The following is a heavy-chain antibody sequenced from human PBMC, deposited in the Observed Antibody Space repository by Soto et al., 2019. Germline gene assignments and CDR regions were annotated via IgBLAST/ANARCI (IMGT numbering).Heavy chain of an antibody. CDR1: GFTFSDYY. CDR3: TSQYPYCGGDCYFLDAFDI. J-gene: IGHJ3*02. Sequence: PGGSLRLSCAASGFTFSDYYMSWIRQAPGKGQEWVSYISSSGSTIYYADSVKGRFTISRDNAKNTLYLQMNSLRAEDTAVYYCTSQYPYCGGDCYFLDAFDIWGQGTMVTVSS. V-gene: IGHV3-11*01. CDR2: ISSSGSTI. D-gene: IGHD2-21*02.